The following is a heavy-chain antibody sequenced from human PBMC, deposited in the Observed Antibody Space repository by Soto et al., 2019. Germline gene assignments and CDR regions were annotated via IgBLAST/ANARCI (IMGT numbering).Heavy chain of an antibody. D-gene: IGHD2-15*01. CDR1: GFTFSSYW. CDR3: SRDVVVGAKALNY. CDR2: IKEDGSEK. V-gene: IGHV3-7*01. J-gene: IGHJ4*02. Sequence: HPGGSLRLSCAASGFTFSSYWMTWVRQAPGKGLEWVANIKEDGSEKHYVDSVKGRFTISRDNAKNSLYLQMNSLRAEDTAVYFCSRDVVVGAKALNYWGQGTLVTVSS.